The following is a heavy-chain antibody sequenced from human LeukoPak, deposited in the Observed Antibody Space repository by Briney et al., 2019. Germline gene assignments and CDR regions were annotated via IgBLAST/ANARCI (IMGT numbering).Heavy chain of an antibody. CDR2: ISGSGGST. V-gene: IGHV3-23*01. D-gene: IGHD5-18*01. CDR1: GFTFSNSA. J-gene: IGHJ4*02. CDR3: AKRIQSAMATGY. Sequence: SGGSLRLSCAASGFTFSNSALSWVRQAPGKGLEWVSDISGSGGSTYYADSAKGRFTISRDNSKNTLYLQMNSLRVEDTAVYYCAKRIQSAMATGYWGQGTLVTVSS.